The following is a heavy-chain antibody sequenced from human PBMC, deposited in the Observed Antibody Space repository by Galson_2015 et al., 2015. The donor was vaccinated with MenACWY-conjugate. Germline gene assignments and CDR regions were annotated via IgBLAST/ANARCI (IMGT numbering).Heavy chain of an antibody. D-gene: IGHD3-3*02. CDR3: ARGSMSTANIRNDY. J-gene: IGHJ4*02. CDR2: ISSSGSYI. Sequence: SLRLSCAASGFTFSSYSMNWVRQAPGKGLEWVSSISSSGSYIYYADSVKGRFTISRDNAKNSLYLQMNSLRAEDTAVYYCARGSMSTANIRNDYWGQGTLVTVSS. CDR1: GFTFSSYS. V-gene: IGHV3-21*01.